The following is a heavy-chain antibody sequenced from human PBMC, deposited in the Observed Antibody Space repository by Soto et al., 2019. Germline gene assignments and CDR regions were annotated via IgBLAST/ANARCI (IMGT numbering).Heavy chain of an antibody. D-gene: IGHD1-26*01. V-gene: IGHV1-8*01. J-gene: IGHJ4*02. CDR2: MNPNSGNT. CDR3: AGEKVGTTGIDF. Sequence: QAQLVQSGAEVKKPGASVKVSCKASGYTFTGYDINWVRQVTGQGLEWMGWMNPNSGNTGYAQNFQGRVTMTRDNSITTAYMELTSLRDDDSAVYYCAGEKVGTTGIDFWGQGTLVTVSS. CDR1: GYTFTGYD.